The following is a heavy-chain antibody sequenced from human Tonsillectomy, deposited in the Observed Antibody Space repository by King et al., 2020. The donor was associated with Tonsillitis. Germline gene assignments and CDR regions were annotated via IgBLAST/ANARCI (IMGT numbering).Heavy chain of an antibody. CDR2: ISSNGGST. V-gene: IGHV3-64D*06. Sequence: VQLVESGGGLVQPGGSLRLSCSASVFTFSSYAMHWVRQAPGKGLEYVSAISSNGGSTYYADSVKGRFTISRDNSKNTLYLQMSSLRAEDTAVYYCVKDRAVTGTTCFDYWGQGTLVTVSS. CDR1: VFTFSSYA. CDR3: VKDRAVTGTTCFDY. D-gene: IGHD1-7*01. J-gene: IGHJ4*02.